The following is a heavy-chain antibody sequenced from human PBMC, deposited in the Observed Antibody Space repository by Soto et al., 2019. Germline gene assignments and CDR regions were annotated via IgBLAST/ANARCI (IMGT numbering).Heavy chain of an antibody. J-gene: IGHJ4*02. CDR2: IDDTGTIT. CDR1: GFTFIPYW. CDR3: ARDQTVTGPTTFDY. Sequence: EVQLVESGGGLVQPGGSLRLSCAASGFTFIPYWMHWVRQTPGKGLMWVSRIDDTGTITTYADSVKGRFTISRDNAKNTLYLQMDSLRAEDTAIYYCARDQTVTGPTTFDYCGQGTLVTVSS. V-gene: IGHV3-74*01. D-gene: IGHD6-19*01.